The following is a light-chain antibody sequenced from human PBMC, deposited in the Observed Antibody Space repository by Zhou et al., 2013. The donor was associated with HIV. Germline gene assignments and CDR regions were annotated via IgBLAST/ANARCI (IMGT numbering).Light chain of an antibody. J-gene: IGKJ4*01. Sequence: DVQMTQSPSSLSASLGDRVTITCRASQDIRNYVAWFQQRPGKVPKSLIYSASSLQSGVPSKFSGSGSGKDFSLTINSLQPEDFATYYCQQSYRIPTFGGGTKVEIK. CDR2: SAS. CDR1: QDIRNY. V-gene: IGKV1-16*02. CDR3: QQSYRIPT.